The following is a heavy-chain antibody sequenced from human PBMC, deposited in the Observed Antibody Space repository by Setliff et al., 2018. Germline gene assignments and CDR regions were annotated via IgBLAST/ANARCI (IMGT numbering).Heavy chain of an antibody. CDR1: GGTFSSYA. CDR3: ARFCSSTSCPGAFDI. D-gene: IGHD2-2*01. Sequence: KVSCKASGGTFSSYAISWVRQMPGKGLEWMGIIYPGDSDTRYSPSFQGQVTISADKSISTAYLQWSSLKASDTAMFYCARFCSSTSCPGAFDIWGQGTMVTV. J-gene: IGHJ3*02. CDR2: IYPGDSDT. V-gene: IGHV5-51*01.